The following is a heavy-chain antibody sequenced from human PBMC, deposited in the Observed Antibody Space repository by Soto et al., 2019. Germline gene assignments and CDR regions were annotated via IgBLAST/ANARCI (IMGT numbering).Heavy chain of an antibody. D-gene: IGHD2-8*02. Sequence: TWETLSLTCSVSGASVTSGNYYWSWVRQAPGERLEWIGNIWYGGTTNYNPSLNSRVNIERDMSKNQFSLKLTSVTAADTAIYYCATYFYSSTGEKWFDPWGQGIPVTVSS. CDR2: IWYGGTT. CDR3: ATYFYSSTGEKWFDP. CDR1: GASVTSGNYY. V-gene: IGHV4-61*01. J-gene: IGHJ5*02.